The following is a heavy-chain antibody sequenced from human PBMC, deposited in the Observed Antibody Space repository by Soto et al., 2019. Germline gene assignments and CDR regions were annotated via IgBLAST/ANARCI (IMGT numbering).Heavy chain of an antibody. V-gene: IGHV1-18*01. D-gene: IGHD4-4*01. Sequence: GASVKVSCKASGYTFTSYAISWVRQAPGHGLELMGWINAFNGNTKYAQKFQVRVTMTTDTSTITVYMELSSLTSDDTAVYYGARDCLAVTTGMSGYWGQGTLVTVSS. CDR1: GYTFTSYA. CDR2: INAFNGNT. J-gene: IGHJ4*02. CDR3: ARDCLAVTTGMSGY.